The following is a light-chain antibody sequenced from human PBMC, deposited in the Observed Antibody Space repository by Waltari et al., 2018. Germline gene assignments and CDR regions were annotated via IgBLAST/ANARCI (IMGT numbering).Light chain of an antibody. CDR3: AAWDDSLSGWV. CDR1: SSNIGSNY. CDR2: RNN. J-gene: IGLJ3*02. V-gene: IGLV1-47*01. Sequence: QSVLTQPPSVSGTPGQRVTISCSGSSSNIGSNYVHWYQHLPGTAPKLLIYRNNQGPSGVPDRFSGSKSGTSASLASSGLRSEDEADYYCAAWDDSLSGWVFGGGPKLTVL.